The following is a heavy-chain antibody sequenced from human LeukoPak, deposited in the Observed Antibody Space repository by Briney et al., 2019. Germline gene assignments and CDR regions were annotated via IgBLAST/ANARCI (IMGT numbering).Heavy chain of an antibody. CDR1: GFTFSSYW. D-gene: IGHD3-22*01. Sequence: SGGSLRLSCAASGFTFSSYWMHWVRQGPGKGLVWVSRIKNDGSTTSYADSVKGRFTIFRDNAKNTLHLQMNSLRAEDTAVYYCARDWDSSADYWGQGTLVSVSS. V-gene: IGHV3-74*01. CDR3: ARDWDSSADY. J-gene: IGHJ4*02. CDR2: IKNDGSTT.